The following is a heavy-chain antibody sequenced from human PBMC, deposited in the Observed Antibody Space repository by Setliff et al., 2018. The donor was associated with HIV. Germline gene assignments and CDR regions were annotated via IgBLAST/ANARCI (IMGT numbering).Heavy chain of an antibody. D-gene: IGHD6-19*01. Sequence: PGGSLRLSCAASGFTFSSYAVSWVRQAPGKGLGWVSAISGSGTGTYYADSVKGQFTISRDNSKNTLYLQMNSLRAEDTAIYYCATRVAYSSGWDEYFQHWGQGTLVTVSS. J-gene: IGHJ1*01. CDR1: GFTFSSYA. CDR3: ATRVAYSSGWDEYFQH. CDR2: ISGSGTGT. V-gene: IGHV3-23*01.